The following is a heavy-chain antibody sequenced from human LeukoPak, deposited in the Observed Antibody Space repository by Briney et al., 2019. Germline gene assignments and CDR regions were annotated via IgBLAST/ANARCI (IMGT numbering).Heavy chain of an antibody. Sequence: SSQTLSLTFAGSGGSISSGGYSWSWIRQPPGKGLECIGYIFHSGSTYYNPSLKSRVTISVDRSKNQFSLKVNSVTAADTAVYYCSRGVPYFYWGQGTLVTVSS. CDR2: IFHSGST. D-gene: IGHD2-21*01. CDR1: GGSISSGGYS. CDR3: SRGVPYFY. J-gene: IGHJ4*02. V-gene: IGHV4-30-2*01.